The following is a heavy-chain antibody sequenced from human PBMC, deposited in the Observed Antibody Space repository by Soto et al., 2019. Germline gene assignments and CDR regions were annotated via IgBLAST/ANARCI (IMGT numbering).Heavy chain of an antibody. CDR1: GFTVNSDY. CDR3: ARAPLYGGQAY. V-gene: IGHV3-66*01. D-gene: IGHD4-17*01. CDR2: IYSGGST. J-gene: IGHJ4*02. Sequence: EVQLVESGGGLVQPGGSLRLSCAASGFTVNSDYMTWVRQAPGKGLEWVSVIYSGGSTYYTDSVKGRFTISRDNSKNTLYLQMNSPGAEDTAVYYCARAPLYGGQAYWGQGTLVTVSS.